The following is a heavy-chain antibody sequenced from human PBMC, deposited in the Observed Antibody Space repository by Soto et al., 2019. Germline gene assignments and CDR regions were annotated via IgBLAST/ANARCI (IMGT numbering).Heavy chain of an antibody. J-gene: IGHJ4*02. V-gene: IGHV4-34*01. CDR2: ITHSGST. CDR1: GGSFSGYY. CDR3: ARISVRGCSY. D-gene: IGHD3-10*02. Sequence: SETLSLTCAVYGGSFSGYYWTWIRQPPGKGLEWIGEITHSGSTNYNPSLKSRVTIAVDTSKNQFSLNLNSVTAADTAVYSCARISVRGCSYWGQGTLVTVSS.